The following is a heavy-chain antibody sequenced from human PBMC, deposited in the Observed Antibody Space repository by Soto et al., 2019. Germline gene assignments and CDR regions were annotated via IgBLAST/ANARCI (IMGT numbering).Heavy chain of an antibody. Sequence: EVQLVESGGGLVQPGGSLGLSCEASGFAFSDHYMDWVRQAPGKGLEWVGRIRSKPYSYTTDYAASVKGRFTISRDDSKNSLYLQMNSLKTEDTAVYYCATQITATTGYWGQGTLVTVSS. CDR1: GFAFSDHY. J-gene: IGHJ4*02. CDR3: ATQITATTGY. V-gene: IGHV3-72*01. CDR2: IRSKPYSYTT. D-gene: IGHD1-20*01.